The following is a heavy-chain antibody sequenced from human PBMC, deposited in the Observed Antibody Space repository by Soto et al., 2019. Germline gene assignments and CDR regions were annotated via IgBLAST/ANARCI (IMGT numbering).Heavy chain of an antibody. CDR3: ARSLLWFGESYYYYYGMDV. CDR1: GDSISSGGYS. J-gene: IGHJ6*02. D-gene: IGHD3-10*01. CDR2: IYHSGST. V-gene: IGHV4-30-2*01. Sequence: SETLSLTCAVSGDSISSGGYSWSWIRQPPGKGLEWIGYIYHSGSTYYNPSLKSRVTISVDTSKNQFSLKLSSVTAADTAVYYCARSLLWFGESYYYYYGMDVWGQGTTVTVSS.